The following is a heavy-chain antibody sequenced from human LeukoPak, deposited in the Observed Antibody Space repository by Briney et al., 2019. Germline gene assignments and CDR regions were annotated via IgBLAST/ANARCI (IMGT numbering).Heavy chain of an antibody. CDR1: GFTFSSYG. V-gene: IGHV3-33*01. D-gene: IGHD2-21*02. CDR2: IWYDGSNK. Sequence: GGSLRLSSAASGFTFSSYGMHWVRQAPGKGLEWVAVIWYDGSNKYYADSVKGRFTISRDNSKNTLYLQMNSLRAEDTAVYYCARDESDEGWFDPWGQGTLVTVSS. J-gene: IGHJ5*02. CDR3: ARDESDEGWFDP.